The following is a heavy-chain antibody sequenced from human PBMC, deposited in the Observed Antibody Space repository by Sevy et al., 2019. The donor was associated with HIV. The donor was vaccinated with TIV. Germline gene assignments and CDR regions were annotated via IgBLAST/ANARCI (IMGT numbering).Heavy chain of an antibody. D-gene: IGHD6-6*01. CDR2: INPSGGST. CDR3: AREGYSSSSAHTYYYGMDV. V-gene: IGHV1-46*01. Sequence: ASVKVSCKASGYTFTSYYMHWVRQAPGQGLEWMGIINPSGGSTSYAQKFQGRVTMTRDTSTSTVYMGLSSLRSEDTAVYYCAREGYSSSSAHTYYYGMDVWGQGTTVTVSS. CDR1: GYTFTSYY. J-gene: IGHJ6*02.